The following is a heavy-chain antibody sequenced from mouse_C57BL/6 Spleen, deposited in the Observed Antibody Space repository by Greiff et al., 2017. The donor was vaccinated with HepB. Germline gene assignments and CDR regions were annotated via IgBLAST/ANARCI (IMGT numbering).Heavy chain of an antibody. Sequence: QVTLKVSGPGILQPSQTLSLTCSFSGFSLSTFGMGVGWIRQPSGKGLEWLAHIWWDDDKYYNPALKSRLTISKDTSRNQVFLKIANVDTADTATYYCARMKDYYGSSHYAMDYWGQGTSVTVSS. CDR3: ARMKDYYGSSHYAMDY. CDR2: IWWDDDK. J-gene: IGHJ4*01. D-gene: IGHD1-1*01. CDR1: GFSLSTFGMG. V-gene: IGHV8-8*01.